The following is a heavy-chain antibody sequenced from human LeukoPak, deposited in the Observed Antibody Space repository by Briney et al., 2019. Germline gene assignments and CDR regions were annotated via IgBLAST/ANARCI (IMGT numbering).Heavy chain of an antibody. CDR1: GGSISSGRYY. CDR3: ARDLTYGYFDY. J-gene: IGHJ4*02. Sequence: SQTLSLTCTVSGGSISSGRYYWSWVRQRPGKGLEWIGYIYSGGITYYNPSLKSRVIISGDTSKNQFSLKLSSVTAADTAVYYCARDLTYGYFDYWGQGTLVTVSS. D-gene: IGHD3-10*01. V-gene: IGHV4-31*03. CDR2: IYSGGIT.